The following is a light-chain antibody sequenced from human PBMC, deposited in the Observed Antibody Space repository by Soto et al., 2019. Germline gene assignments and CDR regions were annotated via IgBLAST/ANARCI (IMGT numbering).Light chain of an antibody. CDR2: EVV. CDR3: SSYAGSDNYVV. V-gene: IGLV2-8*01. J-gene: IGLJ2*01. CDR1: SSDVGGYNY. Sequence: QSVLTQPPSASGSPGQSVTISCTGTSSDVGGYNYVSWYQQHPGKAPKLMIYEVVKRPSGVPDRFSASKSGNTASLTVSGLQAEDEADYYCSSYAGSDNYVVFGGGTKLTVL.